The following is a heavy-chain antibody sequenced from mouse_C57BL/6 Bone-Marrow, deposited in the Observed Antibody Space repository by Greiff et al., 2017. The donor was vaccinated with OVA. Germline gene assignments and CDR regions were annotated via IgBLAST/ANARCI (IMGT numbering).Heavy chain of an antibody. V-gene: IGHV1-54*01. J-gene: IGHJ2*01. Sequence: LVESGAELVRPGTSVKVSCKASGYAFTNYLIEWVKQRPGQGLEWIGVINPGSGGTNYNEKFKGKATLTADKSSSTAYMQLSSLTSEDSAVYFCARSYGYLYYFDYWGQGTTLTVSS. CDR2: INPGSGGT. D-gene: IGHD2-2*01. CDR3: ARSYGYLYYFDY. CDR1: GYAFTNYL.